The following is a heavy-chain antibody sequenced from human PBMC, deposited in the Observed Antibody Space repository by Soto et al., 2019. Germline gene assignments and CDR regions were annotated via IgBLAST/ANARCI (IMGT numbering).Heavy chain of an antibody. CDR3: ARALGYSGYAGMDV. CDR1: GYTFTIYG. CDR2: ISPENGNT. V-gene: IGHV1-18*01. D-gene: IGHD5-12*01. J-gene: IGHJ6*02. Sequence: QVQLVQSGGEVKKPGASVKVSCKASGYTFTIYGINWVRQAPGQGLEWMGWISPENGNTNYAQKLQGRVTMTTDTSTSTAYMELRSPRSDDTAVYYCARALGYSGYAGMDVWGQGTTVTVSS.